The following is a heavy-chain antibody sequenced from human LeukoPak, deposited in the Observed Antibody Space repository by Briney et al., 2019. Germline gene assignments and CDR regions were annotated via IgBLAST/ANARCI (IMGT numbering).Heavy chain of an antibody. Sequence: GESLRISCKGSGYSFTSSWIRRVRQMPGKGLEWMGRIDPSDSYTNYSPSFQGHVTISADKSISTAYLQWSSLKASDTAMYYCARQQASYYDRSGYYSADGNVFDIGGQGTMVTVSS. D-gene: IGHD3-22*01. V-gene: IGHV5-10-1*01. CDR3: ARQQASYYDRSGYYSADGNVFDI. CDR1: GYSFTSSW. J-gene: IGHJ3*02. CDR2: IDPSDSYT.